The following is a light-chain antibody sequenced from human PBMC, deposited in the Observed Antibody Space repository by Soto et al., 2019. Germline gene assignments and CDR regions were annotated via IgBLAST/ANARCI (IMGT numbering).Light chain of an antibody. CDR1: QTVSRS. CDR2: GAS. V-gene: IGKV3-20*01. J-gene: IGKJ1*01. Sequence: EVVVRQSPATLSVSPGERATLSCRASQTVSRSLAWYQQRPGQAPRLLIYGASNRATGIPDRFSGSGSGTDFTLTISILEPEDFAVYYCQQYGSSGTFGQGTKVDIK. CDR3: QQYGSSGT.